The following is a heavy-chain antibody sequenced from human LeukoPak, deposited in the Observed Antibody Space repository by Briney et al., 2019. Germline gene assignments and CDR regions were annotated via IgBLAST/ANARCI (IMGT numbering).Heavy chain of an antibody. V-gene: IGHV3-23*01. D-gene: IGHD4-17*01. J-gene: IGHJ4*02. Sequence: GGSLRLSCAASGFTFSSCAMNWVRQAPGKGLEWVSSISGSGASKYYADSVKGRFTISRDNSKNTLYLQMNSLRAEDTAIYYCAKDRYGDYSFDSWGQGTLVTVSS. CDR1: GFTFSSCA. CDR3: AKDRYGDYSFDS. CDR2: ISGSGASK.